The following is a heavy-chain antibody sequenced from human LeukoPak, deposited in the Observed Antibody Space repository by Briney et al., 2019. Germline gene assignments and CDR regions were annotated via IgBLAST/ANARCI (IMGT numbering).Heavy chain of an antibody. J-gene: IGHJ5*02. CDR1: GYTFTGYY. D-gene: IGHD3-10*01. CDR3: ARVNPSYYGSGSHFDP. CDR2: INPNSGGT. Sequence: ASVKVSCKASGYTFTGYYMHWVRQAPGQGLEWMGCINPNSGGTNYAQKFQGRVTMTRDTSISTAYMELSRLRSDDTAVYYCARVNPSYYGSGSHFDPWGQGTLVTVSS. V-gene: IGHV1-2*02.